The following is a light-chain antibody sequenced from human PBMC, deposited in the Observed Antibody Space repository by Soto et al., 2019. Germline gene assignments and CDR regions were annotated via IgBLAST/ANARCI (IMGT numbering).Light chain of an antibody. CDR3: SSYTSSSTFDVL. J-gene: IGLJ3*02. CDR2: DIS. Sequence: QSLLTQPASVSGSPGQSITISCTGTSSDVGGNYYVSWYQHHPGKAPKLMIYDISNRPSGVSNRFSGSKSGNTASLTISGLQAEDEADYYCSSYTSSSTFDVLFGGGTKLTVL. CDR1: SSDVGGNYY. V-gene: IGLV2-14*03.